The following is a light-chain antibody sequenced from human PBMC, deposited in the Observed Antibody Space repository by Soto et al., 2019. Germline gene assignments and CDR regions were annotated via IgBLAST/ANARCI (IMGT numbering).Light chain of an antibody. CDR2: EGS. V-gene: IGLV2-23*01. Sequence: QSVLTQPASVSGSPVQSITISCTGTSRDFGIYNLVSWYQQQPGKDPKLMIYEGSKRPSVVSNRFAGSKSGNTASLTISGLQAEAAADYYCCSYAGSSTYFFGTGTKLTV. J-gene: IGLJ1*01. CDR1: SRDFGIYNL. CDR3: CSYAGSSTYF.